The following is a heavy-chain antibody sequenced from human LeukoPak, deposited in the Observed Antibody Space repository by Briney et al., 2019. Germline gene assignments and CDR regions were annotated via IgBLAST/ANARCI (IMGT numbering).Heavy chain of an antibody. J-gene: IGHJ4*02. CDR3: ARVRRYSSSQIDY. Sequence: ASVKVSCKASGYTFTGYYMHWVRQAPGQGLEWMGWVNPNSGGTNYAQKFQGRVTMTRDTSISTAYMELSRLRSDDTAVYYCARVRRYSSSQIDYWGQGTLVTVSS. V-gene: IGHV1-2*02. CDR1: GYTFTGYY. D-gene: IGHD6-13*01. CDR2: VNPNSGGT.